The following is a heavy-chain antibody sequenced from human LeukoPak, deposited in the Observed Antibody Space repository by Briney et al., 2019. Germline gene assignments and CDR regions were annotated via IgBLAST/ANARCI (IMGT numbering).Heavy chain of an antibody. V-gene: IGHV1-69*13. D-gene: IGHD3-22*01. Sequence: SVKVSCKASGYTFTSYGISWVRQAPGQGLEWMGGIIPIFGTANYAQKFQGRVTITADESTSTAYMELSSLRSEDTAVYYCASYYYDSSGYTPYYFDYWGQGTLVTVSS. CDR2: IIPIFGTA. J-gene: IGHJ4*02. CDR1: GYTFTSYG. CDR3: ASYYYDSSGYTPYYFDY.